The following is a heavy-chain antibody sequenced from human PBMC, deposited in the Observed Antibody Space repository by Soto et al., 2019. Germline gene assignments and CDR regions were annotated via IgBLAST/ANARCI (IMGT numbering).Heavy chain of an antibody. D-gene: IGHD2-15*01. V-gene: IGHV4-34*01. CDR1: GGSFSGYY. CDR2: INHSGST. CDR3: ARCNWYRSCYDY. Sequence: TSETLSLTCAVYGGSFSGYYWSWIRQPPGKGLEWIGEINHSGSTNYNPSLKSRVTISVDTSKNQFSLKLSSVTAADTAVYYCARCNWYRSCYDYWGQGTLVTVSS. J-gene: IGHJ4*02.